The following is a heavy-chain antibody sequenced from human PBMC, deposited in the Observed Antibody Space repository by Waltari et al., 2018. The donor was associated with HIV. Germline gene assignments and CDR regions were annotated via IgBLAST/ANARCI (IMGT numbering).Heavy chain of an antibody. D-gene: IGHD6-13*01. CDR1: GISFNAYS. CDR3: TKDPVTAVGNINWFDP. CDR2: ISGSGDNR. J-gene: IGHJ5*02. V-gene: IGHV3-23*01. Sequence: EVQLLESGGGSVQPGGSLRTSCRAHGISFNAYSLTWVRQAPGKGLEWVSGISGSGDNRYYADSVKGRFTISRDNSKNKVFLQMKSLRPEDTAFYYCTKDPVTAVGNINWFDPWGQGTLVTVSS.